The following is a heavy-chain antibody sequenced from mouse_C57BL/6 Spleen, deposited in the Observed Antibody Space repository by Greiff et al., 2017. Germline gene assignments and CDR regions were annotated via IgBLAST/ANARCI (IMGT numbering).Heavy chain of an antibody. V-gene: IGHV1-15*01. Sequence: QVHVKQSGAELVRPGASVTLSCKASGYTFTDYEMHWVKQTPVHGLEWIGAIDPETGGTAYNQKFKGKAILTADKSSSTAYMELRSLTSEDSAVYYCTRGDGYWYFDGWGTGTTVTVSS. CDR1: GYTFTDYE. D-gene: IGHD2-3*01. J-gene: IGHJ1*03. CDR3: TRGDGYWYFDG. CDR2: IDPETGGT.